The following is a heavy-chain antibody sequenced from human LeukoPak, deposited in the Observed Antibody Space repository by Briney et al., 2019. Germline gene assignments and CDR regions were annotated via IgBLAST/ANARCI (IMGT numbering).Heavy chain of an antibody. Sequence: GGSLRLSCAASGFTFNTYVMSWVRQAPGKGLEWVSAISGSGGSTYYADSVKGRFTISRDNSKNTLYLQMNSLRAEDTAVYYCARKLALSSDYWGQGTLVTVSS. CDR3: ARKLALSSDY. V-gene: IGHV3-23*01. CDR2: ISGSGGST. CDR1: GFTFNTYV. J-gene: IGHJ4*02.